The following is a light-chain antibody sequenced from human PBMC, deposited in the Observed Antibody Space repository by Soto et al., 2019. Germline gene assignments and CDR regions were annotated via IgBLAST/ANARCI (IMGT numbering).Light chain of an antibody. J-gene: IGKJ2*01. V-gene: IGKV3-15*01. CDR1: QSISTE. Sequence: EIVMTQSPATLSVSPGERATLSCRASQSISTELAWYQQKPGQPPRLLIYSASTRATGDPARFTGSGSGSEFTLTISGLPSEDFAVYYCQQGHNWPLTFGQGTRLEI. CDR3: QQGHNWPLT. CDR2: SAS.